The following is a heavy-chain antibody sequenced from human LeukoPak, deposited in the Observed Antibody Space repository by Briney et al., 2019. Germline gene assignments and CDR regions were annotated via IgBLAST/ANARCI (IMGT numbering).Heavy chain of an antibody. Sequence: GGSLRLSCAGTGITFSNFAMHWVRQSPGRGLQWVAVIWNDGSKTCYEDSVKGRFTISRDNSKNTVYLQVNSLRAEDTALYYCARGIAAAGNPNWFDPWGQGTLVTVSS. V-gene: IGHV3-33*01. J-gene: IGHJ5*02. D-gene: IGHD6-13*01. CDR2: IWNDGSKT. CDR1: GITFSNFA. CDR3: ARGIAAAGNPNWFDP.